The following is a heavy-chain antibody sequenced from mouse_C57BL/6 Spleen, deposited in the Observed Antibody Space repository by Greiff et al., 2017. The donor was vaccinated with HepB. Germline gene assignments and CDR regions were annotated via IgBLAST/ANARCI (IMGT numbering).Heavy chain of an antibody. CDR2: IDPSDSET. Sequence: VQLQQPGAELVRPGSSVKLSCKASGYTFTSYWMHWVKQRPIQGLEWIGNIDPSDSETYYNQKFKDKATLTVDKSSSTAYMQLSSLTSEDSAVYYCARDYYGSRVAMGCWGHGASAAVSS. J-gene: IGHJ4*01. CDR1: GYTFTSYW. D-gene: IGHD1-1*01. CDR3: ARDYYGSRVAMGC. V-gene: IGHV1-52*01.